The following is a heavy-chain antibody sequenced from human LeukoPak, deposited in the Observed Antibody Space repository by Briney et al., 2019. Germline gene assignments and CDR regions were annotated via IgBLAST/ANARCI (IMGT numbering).Heavy chain of an antibody. CDR3: ALFDSSSWGNRFDP. J-gene: IGHJ5*02. CDR2: IYWDDDK. CDR1: GFSLSTSGVG. Sequence: ESGPTLVKPTQTLTLTCTFSGFSLSTSGVGVGWIRQPPGKALEWLALIYWDDDKRYSPSLKSRLTITKDTSKNQVVLTMTNMDPVDTATYYCALFDSSSWGNRFDPWGQGTLVTVSS. V-gene: IGHV2-5*02. D-gene: IGHD6-13*01.